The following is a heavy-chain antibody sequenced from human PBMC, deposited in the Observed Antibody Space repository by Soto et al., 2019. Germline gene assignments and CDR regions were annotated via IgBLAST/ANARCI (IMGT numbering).Heavy chain of an antibody. CDR2: INTGNGNT. CDR3: ARGITLPTPLDY. CDR1: GYTFTSYA. J-gene: IGHJ4*02. V-gene: IGHV1-3*04. D-gene: IGHD1-20*01. Sequence: GASVKVSCKASGYTFTSYAMHWVRQAPGQSLEWMGWINTGNGNTKYSQKFQGRVTITRDTSATTAYMELSSLRSEDTAVYYCARGITLPTPLDYWGQGTLVTVSS.